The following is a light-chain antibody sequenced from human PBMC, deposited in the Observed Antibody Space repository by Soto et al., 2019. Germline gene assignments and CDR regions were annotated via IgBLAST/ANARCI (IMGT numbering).Light chain of an antibody. J-gene: IGKJ4*01. CDR3: QQRSNWPLT. Sequence: EIVLTQSPATLSSSPGERATLSCRASQSVNSYLAWYQQKSGQAPRLLLYDASNRATGIPARFCGSGSGTDFTLTSSSLDPEDFAVYYCQQRSNWPLTFGGGTKVEVK. CDR2: DAS. CDR1: QSVNSY. V-gene: IGKV3-11*01.